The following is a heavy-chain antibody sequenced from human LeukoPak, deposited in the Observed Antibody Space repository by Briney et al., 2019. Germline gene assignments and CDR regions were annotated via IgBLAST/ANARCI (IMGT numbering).Heavy chain of an antibody. V-gene: IGHV3-23*01. Sequence: GGSLRLSCAASGFTFSSYAMSWVRQAPGRGLEWVSDISDSGGLTYYADSVKGRFTISRDNSKNTLFLLMNSLRVEDTAVYYCERGGGGGDGEFDSWGLGTLVTVSS. CDR2: ISDSGGLT. D-gene: IGHD3-10*01. CDR1: GFTFSSYA. CDR3: ERGGGGGDGEFDS. J-gene: IGHJ4*02.